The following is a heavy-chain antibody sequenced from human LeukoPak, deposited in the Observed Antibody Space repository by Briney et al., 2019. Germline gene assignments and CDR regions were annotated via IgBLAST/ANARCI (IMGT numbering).Heavy chain of an antibody. D-gene: IGHD2-15*01. V-gene: IGHV4-39*01. CDR2: IYYSGST. J-gene: IGHJ5*02. Sequence: SETLSLTCTVSGGSISSSSYYWGWIRQPPGKGLEWIGSIYYSGSTYYNPSLKSRVTISVDTSKNQFSLKLSSVTAADTAVYYCARQFLVVAAFEFGFDPWGQGTLVTVSS. CDR3: ARQFLVVAAFEFGFDP. CDR1: GGSISSSSYY.